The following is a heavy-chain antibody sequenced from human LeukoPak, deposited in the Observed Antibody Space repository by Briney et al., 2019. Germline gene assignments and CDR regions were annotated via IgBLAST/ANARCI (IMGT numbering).Heavy chain of an antibody. V-gene: IGHV3-30-3*01. CDR3: ARAHLRAVAFDY. Sequence: GRSLRLSCAASGFTFSSYAMHWVRQAPGKGLEWVAVISYDGSNKYYADSVKGRFTISRDNSKNTLYLQMNSLRAEDTAVYYCARAHLRAVAFDYWGQGTLVTVSS. D-gene: IGHD6-19*01. J-gene: IGHJ4*02. CDR1: GFTFSSYA. CDR2: ISYDGSNK.